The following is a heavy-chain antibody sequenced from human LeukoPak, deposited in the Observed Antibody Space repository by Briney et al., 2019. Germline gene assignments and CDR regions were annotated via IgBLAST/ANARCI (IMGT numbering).Heavy chain of an antibody. CDR2: INPNSGGT. CDR3: ARARYCSSTSCYWFDP. Sequence: VASVKVSCKASGYTFTGYYMHWVRQAPGQGLEWMGWINPNSGGTNYAQRFQGRVTMTRDTSISTAYMELSRLRSDDTAVYYCARARYCSSTSCYWFDPWGQGTLVTVSS. J-gene: IGHJ5*02. V-gene: IGHV1-2*02. D-gene: IGHD2-2*01. CDR1: GYTFTGYY.